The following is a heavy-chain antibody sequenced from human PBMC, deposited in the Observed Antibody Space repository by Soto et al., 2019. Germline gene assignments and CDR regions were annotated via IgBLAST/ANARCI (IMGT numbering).Heavy chain of an antibody. CDR1: GFSLSTSGVG. D-gene: IGHD2-8*01. Sequence: QITLKESGPTLVKPTQTLTLTCTFSGFSLSTSGVGVGWIRQPPGKALEWLALIYWDDDKRYSPSLKSRLTITKDTSKNQVVLTMTNMDPVDTATYYCARHSLYCTNGVCFDPCFDYWGQGTLVTVSS. CDR3: ARHSLYCTNGVCFDPCFDY. CDR2: IYWDDDK. V-gene: IGHV2-5*02. J-gene: IGHJ4*02.